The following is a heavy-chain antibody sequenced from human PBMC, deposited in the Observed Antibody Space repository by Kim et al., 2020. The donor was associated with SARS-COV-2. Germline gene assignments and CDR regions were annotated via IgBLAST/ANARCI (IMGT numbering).Heavy chain of an antibody. V-gene: IGHV4-4*02. J-gene: IGHJ6*02. CDR1: GGSISSSNW. CDR2: IYHSGST. D-gene: IGHD6-13*01. Sequence: SETLSLTCAVSGGSISSSNWWSWVRQPPGKGLEWIGEIYHSGSTNYNPSLKSRVTISVDKSKNQFSLKLSSVTAADTAVYYCAKCSSSWSSHHYYYYGMDVWCQGTTVTVSS. CDR3: AKCSSSWSSHHYYYYGMDV.